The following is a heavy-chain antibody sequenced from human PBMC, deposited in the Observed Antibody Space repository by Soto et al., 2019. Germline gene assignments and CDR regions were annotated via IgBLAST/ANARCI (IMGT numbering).Heavy chain of an antibody. CDR1: GGSISSYY. CDR3: ARHAPYSRRPNGWFVP. CDR2: IYYSGST. J-gene: IGHJ5*02. V-gene: IGHV4-59*08. D-gene: IGHD1-26*01. Sequence: SETLSLTCTVSGGSISSYYWSWIRQPPGKGLEWIGYIYYSGSTNYNPSLKRRVTISVDPSKNQFSLKLSSVTAADTAVSYCARHAPYSRRPNGWFVPWGQGTLVTVSS.